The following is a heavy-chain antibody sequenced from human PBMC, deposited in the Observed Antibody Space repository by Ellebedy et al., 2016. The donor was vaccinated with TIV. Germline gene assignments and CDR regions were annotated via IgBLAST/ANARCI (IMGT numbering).Heavy chain of an antibody. D-gene: IGHD5-18*01. CDR3: ATYQGAAMVDAYDI. J-gene: IGHJ3*02. Sequence: SETLSLXCTVSGASISNYYWNWTRQPPGKGLEWIGSIYYSGSTYYNPSLKSRVTISIDTSKRYFSLNLRSVTDADTAMYFCATYQGAAMVDAYDIWGQGTVVTVSS. CDR1: GASISNYY. V-gene: IGHV4-59*01. CDR2: IYYSGST.